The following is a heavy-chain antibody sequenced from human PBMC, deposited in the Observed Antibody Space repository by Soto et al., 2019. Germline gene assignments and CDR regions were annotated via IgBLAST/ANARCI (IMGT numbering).Heavy chain of an antibody. J-gene: IGHJ3*02. CDR3: EKDIVIFGAVPSRAFDM. V-gene: IGHV3-9*01. Sequence: GGSLRLSCAASGFSFSDYYFDWVRQAPWKGLERVASINWNSVTIDYADSVKGRFTISRDNAKNSLYLQMNSLRVEDTALYYCEKDIVIFGAVPSRAFDMPGQGTMVTVSS. CDR1: GFSFSDYY. CDR2: INWNSVTI. D-gene: IGHD3-3*01.